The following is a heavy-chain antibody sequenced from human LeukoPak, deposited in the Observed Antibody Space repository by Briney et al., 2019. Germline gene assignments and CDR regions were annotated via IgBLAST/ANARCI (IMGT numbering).Heavy chain of an antibody. D-gene: IGHD1-26*01. V-gene: IGHV3-23*01. Sequence: GGSLRLSCEASGFSFNTYDMSWVRQAPGKGLQWVSLISGGSGSTYYADSVKGRFTISRDNPKNTLYLQMNTLRAEDTAVYYCAKKYSGTYYFDDWGRGVLVTVSS. CDR3: AKKYSGTYYFDD. CDR1: GFSFNTYD. CDR2: ISGGSGST. J-gene: IGHJ4*02.